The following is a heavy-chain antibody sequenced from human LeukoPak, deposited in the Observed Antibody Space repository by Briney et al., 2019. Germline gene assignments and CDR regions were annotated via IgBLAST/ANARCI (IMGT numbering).Heavy chain of an antibody. J-gene: IGHJ4*02. CDR1: GDSISSGNW. V-gene: IGHV4-4*02. Sequence: SGTLSLTCAVSGDSISSGNWWSWVRQPPGKGLEWIGEIHNSGSTNYNPSLKSRVTISVDKPNNQLSLKMTSVTAADTAVYYCARGLVDTGRSRFDYWGQGTLVTVSS. CDR3: ARGLVDTGRSRFDY. CDR2: IHNSGST. D-gene: IGHD5-12*01.